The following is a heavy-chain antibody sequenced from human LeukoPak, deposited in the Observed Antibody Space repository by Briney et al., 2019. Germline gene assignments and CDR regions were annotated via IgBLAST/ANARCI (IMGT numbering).Heavy chain of an antibody. V-gene: IGHV4-34*01. CDR1: GGSFSGYY. CDR3: ACHTAMAIGIDY. D-gene: IGHD5-18*01. CDR2: INHSGST. Sequence: SETLSLTCAVYGGSFSGYYWSWIRQPPGKGLEWIGEINHSGSTNYNPSLKSRVTISVDTSKNQFSLKLSSVTAADTAVYYCACHTAMAIGIDYWGQGTLVTVS. J-gene: IGHJ4*02.